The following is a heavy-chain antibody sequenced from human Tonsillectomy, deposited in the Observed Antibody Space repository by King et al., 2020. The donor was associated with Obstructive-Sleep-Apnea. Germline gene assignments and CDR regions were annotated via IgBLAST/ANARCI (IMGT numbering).Heavy chain of an antibody. V-gene: IGHV4-59*11. Sequence: QLQESGPGLVKPSETLSLTCTVSGGAISSHFWSWILQPPGQGLDWIWYIYYSGRTNYNPPLKSRVTISLDTSKKQFSLRLNSVTAADTAVYYCVGDWDYWGQGTLVTVSS. CDR2: IYYSGRT. CDR3: VGDWDY. J-gene: IGHJ4*02. CDR1: GGAISSHF.